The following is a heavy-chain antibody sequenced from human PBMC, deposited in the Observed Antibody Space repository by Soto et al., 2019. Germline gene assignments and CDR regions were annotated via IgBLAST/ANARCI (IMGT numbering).Heavy chain of an antibody. J-gene: IGHJ4*02. CDR3: ARAQPGTNDYFDY. V-gene: IGHV1-69*13. Sequence: ASVKVSCKASGGTFSSYAISWVRQAPGQGLGWMGGIIPIFGTANYAQKFQGRVTITADESTSTAYMELSSLRSEDTAVYYCARAQPGTNDYFDYWGQGTLVTVSS. CDR2: IIPIFGTA. CDR1: GGTFSSYA. D-gene: IGHD1-1*01.